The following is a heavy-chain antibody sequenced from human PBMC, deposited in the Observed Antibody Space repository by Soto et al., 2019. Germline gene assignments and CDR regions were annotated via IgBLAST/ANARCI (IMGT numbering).Heavy chain of an antibody. D-gene: IGHD3-22*01. J-gene: IGHJ6*02. V-gene: IGHV3-7*03. Sequence: PGGSLRLSCAASGFTFSSYWMSWVRQAPGKGLEWVANIKQDGSEKYYVDSVKGRFTISRDNAKNSLYLQMNSLRAEDTAVYYCARDLEYYYDSSGYYTGYYYYGMDVWGQGTPVTAP. CDR2: IKQDGSEK. CDR3: ARDLEYYYDSSGYYTGYYYYGMDV. CDR1: GFTFSSYW.